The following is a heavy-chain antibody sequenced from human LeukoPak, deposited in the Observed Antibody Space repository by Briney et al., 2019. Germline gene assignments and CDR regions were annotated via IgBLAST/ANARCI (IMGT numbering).Heavy chain of an antibody. J-gene: IGHJ5*02. Sequence: GGSLRLSCAASGFTFSSHWMSWVRQAPGKGLEWVANIKEDGSQKYYVDSVKGRFTISKDNAKNSLYLQMNSLRAEDTAVYYCARALISLVRGATDWFDPWGHGTLVTVSS. CDR3: ARALISLVRGATDWFDP. D-gene: IGHD3-10*01. V-gene: IGHV3-7*01. CDR1: GFTFSSHW. CDR2: IKEDGSQK.